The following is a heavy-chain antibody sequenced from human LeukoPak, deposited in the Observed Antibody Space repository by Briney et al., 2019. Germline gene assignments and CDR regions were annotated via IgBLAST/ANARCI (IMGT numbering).Heavy chain of an antibody. Sequence: GGSLRLSCAASGFTFSSYGMHWVRQAPGKGLEWVAVIWYDGSNKYYADSVKGRFTVSRDNSKNTLYLQMNSLRAEDTAVYYCARGQDGYNHLDYWGQGTLVTVSS. CDR3: ARGQDGYNHLDY. J-gene: IGHJ4*02. CDR1: GFTFSSYG. CDR2: IWYDGSNK. V-gene: IGHV3-33*01. D-gene: IGHD5-24*01.